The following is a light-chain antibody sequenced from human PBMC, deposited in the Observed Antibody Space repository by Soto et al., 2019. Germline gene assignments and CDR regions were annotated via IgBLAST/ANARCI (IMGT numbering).Light chain of an antibody. Sequence: DIVMTQSPLSLPVTPGEPASISCRSSQSLLHSNGNNYMSWYLQKPGQSPQLLVYMGSNRASGVPDRFSGSGSGTDFTLKISRMETEDVGMYYCMQGRQTRYTFGQGTKREIK. CDR2: MGS. CDR3: MQGRQTRYT. CDR1: QSLLHSNGNNY. J-gene: IGKJ2*01. V-gene: IGKV2-28*01.